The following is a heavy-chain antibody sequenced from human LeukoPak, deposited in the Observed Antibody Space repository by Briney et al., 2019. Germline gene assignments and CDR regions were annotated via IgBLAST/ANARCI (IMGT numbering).Heavy chain of an antibody. CDR2: IWYDGSNK. D-gene: IGHD5-12*01. J-gene: IGHJ4*02. V-gene: IGHV3-33*01. CDR3: ARDRGYDYSAAYYFDY. CDR1: GFTFSSYG. Sequence: GGSLRLSCAASGFTFSSYGMHWVRQAPGKGLEWVAVIWYDGSNKYYADSVKGRFTISRDNSKNTLYLQMNSLRAEDTAVYYCARDRGYDYSAAYYFDYWGQGTLVTVSP.